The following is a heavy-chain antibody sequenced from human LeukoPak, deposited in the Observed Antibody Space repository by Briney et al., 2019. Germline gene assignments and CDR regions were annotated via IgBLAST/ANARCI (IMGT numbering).Heavy chain of an antibody. D-gene: IGHD5-12*01. CDR1: GDSVSSNGAT. J-gene: IGHJ5*01. CDR2: TYYRSKWYN. Sequence: SQTLSLPCAISGDSVSSNGATWNWIRIRQSPSRGLEWLGRTYYRSKWYNDYAESVKSRITIYPDTSENQFSLQLNSVTPDDTAIYYCARLRGNSWFDSWGQGALVTVSS. CDR3: ARLRGNSWFDS. V-gene: IGHV6-1*01.